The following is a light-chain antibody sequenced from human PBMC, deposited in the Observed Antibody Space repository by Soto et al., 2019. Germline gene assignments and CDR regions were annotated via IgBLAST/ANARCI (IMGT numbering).Light chain of an antibody. CDR2: AAS. V-gene: IGKV1-39*01. CDR3: QQSYSSSWT. CDR1: QGLLYSLDNKSY. J-gene: IGKJ1*01. Sequence: MTQSPDSLAASLGESATMRCKSSQGLLYSLDNKSYLAWYQQKPGKAPKLLIYAASTLQSGVPSRFSGSGSGTDFTLTISGLQPEDSATYYCQQSYSSSWTFGQGTKVDIK.